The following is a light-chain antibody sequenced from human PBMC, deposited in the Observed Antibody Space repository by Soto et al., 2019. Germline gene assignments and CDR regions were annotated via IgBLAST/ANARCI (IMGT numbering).Light chain of an antibody. V-gene: IGKV1-5*03. J-gene: IGKJ1*01. CDR1: QTISTW. Sequence: DNQMTQSPSTLSAAVGDRVTITCRASQTISTWLAWYQQRPGKAPNLLIYKASSLDSGVPSRFSGRGSGTEFTLTISSLQPDDFATYFCHQYSTFPWPFRQGTKVEVK. CDR2: KAS. CDR3: HQYSTFPWP.